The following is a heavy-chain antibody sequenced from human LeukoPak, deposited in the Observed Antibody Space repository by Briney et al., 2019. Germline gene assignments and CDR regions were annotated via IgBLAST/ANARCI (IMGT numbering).Heavy chain of an antibody. CDR3: ARAQSGSFDY. V-gene: IGHV3-74*01. Sequence: TGGSLRLSCAASGFTLSSYWMHWVRQAPGKGLVWVSRISGDGSTTSYADSVKGRFTISRDNAKNTLYLQMNSLRAEDTAVYYCARAQSGSFDYWGQGTLVTVSS. D-gene: IGHD1-26*01. CDR2: ISGDGSTT. CDR1: GFTLSSYW. J-gene: IGHJ4*02.